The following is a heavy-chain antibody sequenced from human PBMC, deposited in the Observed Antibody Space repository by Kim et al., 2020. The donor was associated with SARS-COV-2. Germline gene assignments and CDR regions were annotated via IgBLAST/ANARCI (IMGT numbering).Heavy chain of an antibody. CDR3: ARDSSGWYGGFDY. CDR1: GGSFSGYY. Sequence: SETLSLTCAVYGGSFSGYYWNWIRQPPGKGLEWIGEINHSGSTNYNPSLKSRVTISVDTSKNQFSLKLSSVTAADTAVYYCARDSSGWYGGFDYWGQGTL. V-gene: IGHV4-34*01. D-gene: IGHD6-19*01. J-gene: IGHJ4*02. CDR2: INHSGST.